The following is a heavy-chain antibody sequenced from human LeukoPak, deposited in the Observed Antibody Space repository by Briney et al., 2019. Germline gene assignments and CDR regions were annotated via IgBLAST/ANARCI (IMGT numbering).Heavy chain of an antibody. CDR2: MRRDGNEI. CDR3: ATSTAAAGTD. D-gene: IGHD6-13*01. CDR1: GFTFSTYW. V-gene: IGHV3-7*03. J-gene: IGHJ4*02. Sequence: GGSLRLSCSASGFTFSTYWMSWVRQAPGKGLEWVANMRRDGNEIYYLDSVKGRFTISRDNAQNSLYLQMNSLRAEDTAIYYCATSTAAAGTDWGQGTLVTVSS.